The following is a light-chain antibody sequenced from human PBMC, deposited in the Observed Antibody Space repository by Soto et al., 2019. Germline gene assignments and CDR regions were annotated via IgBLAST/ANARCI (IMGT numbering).Light chain of an antibody. Sequence: EILLTQSPCTLSLSPGERATLSCRSSQGVSSRYLAWYQQKPGQAPRLLIYGASSRATGIPDRFSGGGSGTDFTLTISRLEPEDFALYYCHQYDNSPLTFGGGTKVDIK. CDR2: GAS. V-gene: IGKV3-20*01. J-gene: IGKJ4*01. CDR3: HQYDNSPLT. CDR1: QGVSSRY.